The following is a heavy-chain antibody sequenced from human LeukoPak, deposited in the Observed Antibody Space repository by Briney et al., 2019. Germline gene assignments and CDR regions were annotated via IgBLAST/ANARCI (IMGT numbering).Heavy chain of an antibody. J-gene: IGHJ6*03. D-gene: IGHD4-17*01. V-gene: IGHV4-39*01. Sequence: SETLSLTCTVSGGSISSSSYYWGWIRQPPGKGLEWIGSIYYSGSTYYNPSLKSRVTISVDTSKNQFSLKLSSVTAVDTAVYYRARTDYDDGYYYYYMDVWGKGTTVTISS. CDR3: ARTDYDDGYYYYYMDV. CDR2: IYYSGST. CDR1: GGSISSSSYY.